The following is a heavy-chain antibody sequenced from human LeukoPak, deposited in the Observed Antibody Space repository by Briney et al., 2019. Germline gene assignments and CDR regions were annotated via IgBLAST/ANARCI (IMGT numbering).Heavy chain of an antibody. D-gene: IGHD5-12*01. J-gene: IGHJ4*02. CDR2: ISYSGSA. V-gene: IGHV4-59*08. Sequence: SETLSLTCSVSGGSISSDYWSWIRQPPGKGLEWIGYISYSGSANYNPSLKSRVTISVDTSTNQFSLTLSSVTAADTAVYYCARYEWLRFGFFDYWGQGTLVTVSS. CDR1: GGSISSDY. CDR3: ARYEWLRFGFFDY.